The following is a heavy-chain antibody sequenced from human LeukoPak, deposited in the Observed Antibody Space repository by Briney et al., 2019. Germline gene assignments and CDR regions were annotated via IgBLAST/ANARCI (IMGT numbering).Heavy chain of an antibody. CDR2: IRYDGSNK. CDR1: GFSFSTYG. V-gene: IGHV3-30*02. J-gene: IGHJ4*02. CDR3: AKDDAWIRFGE. Sequence: GGSLRLSCVASGFSFSTYGMNWVRQAPGKGLEWVAFIRYDGSNKYYADSVKGRFTISRDNSKKTLYLELSSLTGEDTAVYYCAKDDAWIRFGEWSQGTLVTVSS. D-gene: IGHD3-10*01.